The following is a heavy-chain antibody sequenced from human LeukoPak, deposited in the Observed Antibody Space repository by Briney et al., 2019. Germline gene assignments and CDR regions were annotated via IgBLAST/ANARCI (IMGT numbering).Heavy chain of an antibody. CDR3: VKAPAHYDILTALDY. J-gene: IGHJ4*02. Sequence: GGSLRLSCSAFGFTFSSYAMHWVRQAPGKGLECVSVISGNGDSTYYADSVKGRFTISRDNSKNTLFLQVSSLRVEDTAVYYCVKAPAHYDILTALDYWGQGTLVTVSS. CDR2: ISGNGDST. V-gene: IGHV3-64D*06. D-gene: IGHD3-9*01. CDR1: GFTFSSYA.